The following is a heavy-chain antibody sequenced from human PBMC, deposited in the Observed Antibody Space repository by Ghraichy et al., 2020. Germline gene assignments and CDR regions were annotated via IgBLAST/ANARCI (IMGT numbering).Heavy chain of an antibody. D-gene: IGHD3-9*01. J-gene: IGHJ4*02. CDR3: ARDPILRDFSLFDY. V-gene: IGHV3-7*01. CDR1: GFTFSSYR. CDR2: IKQDGSET. Sequence: GGSLRLSCAASGFTFSSYRMSWVRQAPGKGLEWVANIKQDGSETYYVDSVKGRFTISRDNTKNSLYLQMNSLRAEDTAVYYCARDPILRDFSLFDYWGQGTLVTVYS.